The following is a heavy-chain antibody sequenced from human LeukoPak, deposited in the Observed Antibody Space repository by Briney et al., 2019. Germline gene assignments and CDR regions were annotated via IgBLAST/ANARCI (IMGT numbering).Heavy chain of an antibody. J-gene: IGHJ4*02. D-gene: IGHD1-26*01. Sequence: GGSLRLSCAASGFTFSSYAMSWVRQAPGKGLEWVSAISGSGGSTYYADSVKGRFTISRDNAKNSMYLQMNSLRAEDTAVYYCARDRIKSGSYYFDYWGQGTLVTVSS. CDR1: GFTFSSYA. CDR3: ARDRIKSGSYYFDY. V-gene: IGHV3-23*01. CDR2: ISGSGGST.